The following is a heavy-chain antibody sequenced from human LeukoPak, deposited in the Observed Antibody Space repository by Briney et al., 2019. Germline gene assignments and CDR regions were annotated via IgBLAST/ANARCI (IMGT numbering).Heavy chain of an antibody. J-gene: IGHJ5*02. CDR2: IYPADSDI. CDR3: ARQEYCSGGSCYTWFDP. V-gene: IGHV5-51*01. Sequence: GESLKIPCKGSGYSINNYWIGWVRQMPGKGLEWMGIIYPADSDIRYSLSFQGQVTISADKSISTAYLQWSSLKASDTAMYYCARQEYCSGGSCYTWFDPWGQGTLVTVSS. CDR1: GYSINNYW. D-gene: IGHD2-15*01.